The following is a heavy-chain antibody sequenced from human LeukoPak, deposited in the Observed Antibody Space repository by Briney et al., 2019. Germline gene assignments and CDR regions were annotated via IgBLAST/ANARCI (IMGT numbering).Heavy chain of an antibody. CDR3: VKSNSRYQPWTLDI. CDR1: GGSISSYY. CDR2: IYTSGST. D-gene: IGHD2-2*01. J-gene: IGHJ3*02. V-gene: IGHV4-4*07. Sequence: SETLSLTCTVSGGSISSYYWSWIRQPAGKGLEWIGRIYTSGSTNYNPSLKSRVTISVDTSKNQLSLKVNSVTAADTAMYYCVKSNSRYQPWTLDIWGRGTMVTVSS.